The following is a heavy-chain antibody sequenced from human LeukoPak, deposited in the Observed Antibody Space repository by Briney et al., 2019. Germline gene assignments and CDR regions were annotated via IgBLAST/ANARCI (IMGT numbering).Heavy chain of an antibody. CDR3: ARVGGIVGAKHFDY. Sequence: ASVKVSCKSSGYTFTSYGISLERQAPGQGLEWMGWINAYNGNTNYAQKLQGRVTMTTDTSTGTAYIELKSLRYGDTVVYYCARVGGIVGAKHFDYWGKGTLVSVSS. V-gene: IGHV1-18*01. D-gene: IGHD1-26*01. CDR2: INAYNGNT. CDR1: GYTFTSYG. J-gene: IGHJ4*02.